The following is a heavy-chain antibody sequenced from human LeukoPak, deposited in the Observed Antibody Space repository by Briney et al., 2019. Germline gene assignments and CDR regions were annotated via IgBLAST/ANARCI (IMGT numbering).Heavy chain of an antibody. J-gene: IGHJ5*02. CDR1: GGSFSGYY. CDR2: INHSGST. V-gene: IGHV4-34*01. D-gene: IGHD5-18*01. CDR3: ARGRVDAAMVNLNWFDP. Sequence: PSETLSLTCAVYGGSFSGYYWSWIRQPPGKGLEWIGEINHSGSTNYNPSLKSRVTISVDTSKNQFSLKLSSVTAADTAVYYCARGRVDAAMVNLNWFDPWGQGTLVTVSS.